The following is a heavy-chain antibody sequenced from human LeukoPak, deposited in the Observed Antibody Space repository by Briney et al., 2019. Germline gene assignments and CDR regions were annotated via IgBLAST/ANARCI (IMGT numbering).Heavy chain of an antibody. Sequence: SETLSLTCAVYGGSFSYYYWSWIRQPPGKGLEWIGEINHSGITNYNPSLKSRVTISADTSKNQFSLKLTSVTAADTAVYYCARTAGATFYYFDYWGQGTLVTVSS. D-gene: IGHD1-26*01. CDR2: INHSGIT. CDR1: GGSFSYYY. J-gene: IGHJ4*02. V-gene: IGHV4-34*01. CDR3: ARTAGATFYYFDY.